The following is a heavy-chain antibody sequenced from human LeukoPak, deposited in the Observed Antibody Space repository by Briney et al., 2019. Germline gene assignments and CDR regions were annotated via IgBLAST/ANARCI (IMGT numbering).Heavy chain of an antibody. V-gene: IGHV4-34*01. Sequence: SETLSLTCAVYGGSFSGYYWSWIRQPPGKGLEWIGEINHSGSTNYNPSLKSRVTISVDTSKNQFSLKLSSVTAADTAVYYCARWLSRGYYYSYYMDVWGKGTTVTVSS. CDR3: ARWLSRGYYYSYYMDV. CDR1: GGSFSGYY. CDR2: INHSGST. D-gene: IGHD3-22*01. J-gene: IGHJ6*03.